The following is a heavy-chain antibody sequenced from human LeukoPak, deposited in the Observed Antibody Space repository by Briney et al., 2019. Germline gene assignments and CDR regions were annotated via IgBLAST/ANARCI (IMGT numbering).Heavy chain of an antibody. J-gene: IGHJ4*02. CDR1: GYTFTSYG. D-gene: IGHD3-22*01. CDR2: ISAYNGNT. Sequence: GASVKVSCKASGYTFTSYGISWVRQAPGQGLEWMGWISAYNGNTNYAQKLQGRVTMTTDTSTSTAYMELRSLRSDDTAVYYCARKGRSGYSYWYFDYWGQGTLVTVSS. V-gene: IGHV1-18*01. CDR3: ARKGRSGYSYWYFDY.